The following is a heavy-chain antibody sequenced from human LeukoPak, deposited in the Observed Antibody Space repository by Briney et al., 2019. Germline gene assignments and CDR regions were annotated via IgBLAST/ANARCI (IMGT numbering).Heavy chain of an antibody. CDR2: INHSGST. CDR1: GGSFSGYY. Sequence: PSETLSLTCAVYGGSFSGYYWSWIRQPPGKGLEWIGEINHSGSTNYNPSLKSRVTISVDTSKNQFSLKLSSATAADTAVYYCARGPSTIAAAGTDYWGQGTLVTVSS. J-gene: IGHJ4*02. D-gene: IGHD6-13*01. V-gene: IGHV4-34*01. CDR3: ARGPSTIAAAGTDY.